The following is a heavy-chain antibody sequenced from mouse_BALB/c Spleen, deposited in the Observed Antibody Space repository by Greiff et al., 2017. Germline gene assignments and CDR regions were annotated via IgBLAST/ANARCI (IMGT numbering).Heavy chain of an antibody. D-gene: IGHD2-3*01. Sequence: VQLQQSGAELVRSGASVKLSCTASGFNIKDYYMHWVKQRPEQGLEWIGWIDPENGDTEYAPKFQGKATMTADTSSNTAYLQLSSLTSEDTAVYYCNACSYDGYSFAYWGQGTLVTVSA. CDR3: NACSYDGYSFAY. CDR2: IDPENGDT. V-gene: IGHV14-4*02. J-gene: IGHJ3*01. CDR1: GFNIKDYY.